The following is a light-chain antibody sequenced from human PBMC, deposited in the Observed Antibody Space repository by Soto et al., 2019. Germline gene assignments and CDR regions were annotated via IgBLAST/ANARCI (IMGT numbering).Light chain of an antibody. CDR2: GNS. Sequence: QSVLTQPPSVSGAPGQRVTISCTGSSSNIGAGYEVHWYQQLPRTAPKLLIYGNSNRPSGVPDRFSGSKSGTSASLAITGLESEDEADYYCQSYANSLGGMVFGGGTKMTV. V-gene: IGLV1-40*01. CDR1: SSNIGAGYE. CDR3: QSYANSLGGMV. J-gene: IGLJ2*01.